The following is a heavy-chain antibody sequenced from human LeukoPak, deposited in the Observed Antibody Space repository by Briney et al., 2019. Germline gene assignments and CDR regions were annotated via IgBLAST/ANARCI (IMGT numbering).Heavy chain of an antibody. CDR3: ASRLRERFDS. V-gene: IGHV5-51*01. D-gene: IGHD5-12*01. CDR2: LYPGDSDT. CDR1: GYSFPSYW. J-gene: IGHJ4*02. Sequence: GESLKISCKGSGYSFPSYWIGWVRQMPGKGLEWLGILYPGDSDTRYSPSFQGQVTISADKSISTAYLQWSSLKASDTAMYYCASRLRERFDSWGQGTLVTVSS.